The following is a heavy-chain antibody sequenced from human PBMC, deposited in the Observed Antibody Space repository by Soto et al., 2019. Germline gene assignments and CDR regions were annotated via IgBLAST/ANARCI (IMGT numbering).Heavy chain of an antibody. CDR2: IYYTGCT. D-gene: IGHD3-22*01. CDR1: GGSISSYY. V-gene: IGHV4-59*01. J-gene: IGHJ4*02. CDR3: ARVGYYYDSGGYYFPDY. Sequence: QVQLQESGPGLVKPSETLSLTCTVSGGSISSYYWSWIRQPPGKGLEWIGNIYYTGCTNYNPSLESRVTISVDTSKNQFSLKLSSVTDADTAVYYCARVGYYYDSGGYYFPDYWGRGTLITVSS.